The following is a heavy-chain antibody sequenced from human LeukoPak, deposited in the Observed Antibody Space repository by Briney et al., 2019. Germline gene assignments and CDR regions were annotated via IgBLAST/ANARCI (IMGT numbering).Heavy chain of an antibody. CDR1: GFTFSSYA. D-gene: IGHD3-9*01. J-gene: IGHJ5*02. V-gene: IGHV3-23*01. CDR3: AKVPGRYFDWLSGNWFDP. CDR2: ISGSGGST. Sequence: PGGSLRLSCAASGFTFSSYAMSWGRQAPGKGLEWVSAISGSGGSTYYADSVKGRFTIFRDNSKNTLYLQMNSLRAEDTAVYYCAKVPGRYFDWLSGNWFDPWGQGTLVTVSS.